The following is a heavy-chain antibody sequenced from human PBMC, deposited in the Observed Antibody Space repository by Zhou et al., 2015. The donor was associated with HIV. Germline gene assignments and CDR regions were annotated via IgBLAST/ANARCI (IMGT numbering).Heavy chain of an antibody. Sequence: QVQLVQSGAEVKKPGSSVKVSCKASGGTFSSYAISWVRQAPGQGLEWMGGIIPIFGTANYAQKFQGRVTITADESTSTAYMELSSLRSEDTAVYYCARSGLEQLVLIHLFWFDPWGQGTLVTVSS. CDR2: IIPIFGTA. CDR1: GGTFSSYA. J-gene: IGHJ5*02. CDR3: ARSGLEQLVLIHLFWFDP. V-gene: IGHV1-69*12. D-gene: IGHD6-6*01.